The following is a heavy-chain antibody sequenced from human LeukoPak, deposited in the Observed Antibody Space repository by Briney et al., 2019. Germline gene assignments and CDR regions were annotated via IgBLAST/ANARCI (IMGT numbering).Heavy chain of an antibody. CDR2: IYYSGST. CDR1: GGSISDYY. CDR3: ARHGFAGLRYFDW. J-gene: IGHJ4*02. V-gene: IGHV4-59*08. Sequence: SGTLSLTCTVSGGSISDYYWSWIRQPPGKGLEWIGFIYYSGSTNYNPSLKSRVTISVDTSKNQFSLKLSSVTAADTAVYYCARHGFAGLRYFDWWGPGTLVTVSS. D-gene: IGHD3-9*01.